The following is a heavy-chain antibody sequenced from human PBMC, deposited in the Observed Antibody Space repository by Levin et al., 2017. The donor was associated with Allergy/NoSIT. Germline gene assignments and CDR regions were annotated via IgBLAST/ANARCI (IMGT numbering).Heavy chain of an antibody. V-gene: IGHV3-21*01. J-gene: IGHJ6*02. CDR3: ARDPVIVGATGAMDV. CDR1: GFTFTTYY. D-gene: IGHD1-26*01. CDR2: ISGSNNYI. Sequence: GGSLRLSCAASGFTFTTYYMNWVRQAPGKGLEWVSCISGSNNYIYYADSVKGRFTISRDNAKNSLYLQLNSLRAEDTAVYYCARDPVIVGATGAMDVWGQGTTVTVSS.